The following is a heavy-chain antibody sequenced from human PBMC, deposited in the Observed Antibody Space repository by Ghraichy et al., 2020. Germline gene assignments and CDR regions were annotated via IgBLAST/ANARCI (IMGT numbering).Heavy chain of an antibody. V-gene: IGHV1-69*02. Sequence: SVKVSCKASGGTFSSYTISWVRQAPGQGLEWMGRIIPILGIANYAQKFQGRVTITADKSTSTAYMELSSLRSEDTAVYYCATENYYDSSGYYSQRIDFDYWGQGTLVTVSS. D-gene: IGHD3-22*01. CDR2: IIPILGIA. CDR1: GGTFSSYT. J-gene: IGHJ4*02. CDR3: ATENYYDSSGYYSQRIDFDY.